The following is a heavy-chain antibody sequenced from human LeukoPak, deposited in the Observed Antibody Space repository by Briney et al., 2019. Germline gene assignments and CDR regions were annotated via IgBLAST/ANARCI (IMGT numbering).Heavy chain of an antibody. CDR2: TYSGGSP. D-gene: IGHD6-13*01. Sequence: GGSLRLSCAASGFTVNNNRMGWVRQAPGKGLEWVSITYSGGSPYYADSVKGRFTISRDNSKNTLYLQMSSLRAEDTAVYYCARVISGTGDYWGQGTLVTVSS. V-gene: IGHV3-53*05. CDR1: GFTVNNNR. J-gene: IGHJ4*02. CDR3: ARVISGTGDY.